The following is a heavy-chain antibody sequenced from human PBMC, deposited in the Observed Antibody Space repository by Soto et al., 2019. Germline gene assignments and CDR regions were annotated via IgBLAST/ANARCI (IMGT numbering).Heavy chain of an antibody. CDR1: RYTFTDYY. CDR2: IHPNSGFT. V-gene: IGHV1-2*02. Sequence: GASVKVSCKASRYTFTDYYMHWVRQSPGQGLEWMGWIHPNSGFTKFPQKFQGRVIMTRDTSISTVYMELSRLTSDDTAVYYCAKDSGRKLPGYFDYWGQGTLVTSPQ. D-gene: IGHD1-26*01. J-gene: IGHJ4*02. CDR3: AKDSGRKLPGYFDY.